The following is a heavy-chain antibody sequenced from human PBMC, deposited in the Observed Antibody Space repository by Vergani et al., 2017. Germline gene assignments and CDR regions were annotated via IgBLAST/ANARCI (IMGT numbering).Heavy chain of an antibody. CDR1: GFTFSDYY. D-gene: IGHD6-13*01. V-gene: IGHV3-11*05. CDR2: ISSSSSYK. J-gene: IGHJ4*02. Sequence: QVQLVESGGGLVKPGGSLRLSCAASGFTFSDYYMSWIRQAPGKGLEWVSYISSSSSYKNYADSVKGRFTISRDNAKNSLYLQMNSLRAEDTAVYYCARRSSSWFYFDYWGQGSLVTVSS. CDR3: ARRSSSWFYFDY.